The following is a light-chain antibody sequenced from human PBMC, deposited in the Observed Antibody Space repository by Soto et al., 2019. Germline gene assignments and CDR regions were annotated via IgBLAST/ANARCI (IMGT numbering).Light chain of an antibody. CDR3: QHSFGTPPYT. CDR1: RSVGSR. CDR2: DAT. J-gene: IGKJ2*01. Sequence: DIQVTQSPSSLTASIGERVTITCRASRSVGSRLNWSQQKPGKAPALLIYDATDLQTGVPSRFRGRGSGTDFTLTITSLQPEDVAAYYCQHSFGTPPYTFGQGTRL. V-gene: IGKV1-39*01.